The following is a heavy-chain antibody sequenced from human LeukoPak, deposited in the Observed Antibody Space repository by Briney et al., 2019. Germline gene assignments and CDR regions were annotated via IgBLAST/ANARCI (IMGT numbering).Heavy chain of an antibody. CDR1: GFTFSSYW. CDR3: ARDPPGAHSGSYSPGDVLFDY. D-gene: IGHD1-26*01. Sequence: KSGGSLRLSCAASGFTFSSYWMSWVRQAPGKGLEWVSSISSSSSYIYYADSVKGRFTISRDNAKNSLYLQMNSLRAEDTAVYYCARDPPGAHSGSYSPGDVLFDYWGQGTLVTVSS. J-gene: IGHJ4*02. V-gene: IGHV3-21*01. CDR2: ISSSSSYI.